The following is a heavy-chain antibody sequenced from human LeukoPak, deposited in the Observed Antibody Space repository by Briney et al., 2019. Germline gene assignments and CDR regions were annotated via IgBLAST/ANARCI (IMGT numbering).Heavy chain of an antibody. CDR1: GGTFSSYA. CDR3: ARDLRYDSSGYYAPKGWFDP. J-gene: IGHJ5*02. V-gene: IGHV1-46*01. D-gene: IGHD3-22*01. Sequence: ASVKVSCKASGGTFSSYAISWVRQAPGQGLEWMGIINPSGGSTSYAQKFQGRVTMTRDMSTSTVYMELSSLRSEDTAVYYCARDLRYDSSGYYAPKGWFDPWGQGTLVTVSS. CDR2: INPSGGST.